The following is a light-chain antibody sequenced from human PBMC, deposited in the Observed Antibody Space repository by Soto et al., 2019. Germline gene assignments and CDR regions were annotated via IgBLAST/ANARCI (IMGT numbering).Light chain of an antibody. CDR1: QRISRN. V-gene: IGKV3-15*01. J-gene: IGKJ1*01. CDR2: DAS. CDR3: QQYNTSPPWT. Sequence: VMTHAPATLSGSPVESATLSGSSSQRISRNLPWSQQTPGQPPRLLTYDASTRATAIPARFTGSGSETEFTLPIRSLQSEDSADYYCQQYNTSPPWTFGQGTKA.